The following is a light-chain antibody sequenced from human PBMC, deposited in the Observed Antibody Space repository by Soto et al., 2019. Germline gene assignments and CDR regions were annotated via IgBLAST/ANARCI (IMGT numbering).Light chain of an antibody. CDR1: SRHITYI. CDR2: LERSGSY. V-gene: IGLV4-60*03. Sequence: QPVLTQSSSASASLGSSVKLTCTLSSRHITYIIAWHQQQPGKAPRYLMKLERSGSYNKGSGVPDRFSGSSSGADRYLTSSNLQSEDEADYYCETWDSNTRVFGTGTKLTVL. J-gene: IGLJ1*01. CDR3: ETWDSNTRV.